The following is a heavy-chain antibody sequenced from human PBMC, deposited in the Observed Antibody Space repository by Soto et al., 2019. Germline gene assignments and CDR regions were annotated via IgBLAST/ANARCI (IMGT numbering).Heavy chain of an antibody. CDR1: GFTFSSYG. V-gene: IGHV3-33*01. CDR2: IWYDGSNK. J-gene: IGHJ3*02. D-gene: IGHD3-16*02. Sequence: GSLRLSCAASGFTFSSYGMHWVRQAPGKGLEWVAVIWYDGSNKYYADSVKGRFTISRDNSKNTLYLQMNSLRAEDTAVYYCARSPPYYDYVWGSYRFDAFDIWGQGTMVTVSS. CDR3: ARSPPYYDYVWGSYRFDAFDI.